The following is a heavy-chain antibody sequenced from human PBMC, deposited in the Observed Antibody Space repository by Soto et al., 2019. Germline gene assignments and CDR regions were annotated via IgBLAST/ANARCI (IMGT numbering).Heavy chain of an antibody. CDR2: ISAYNGNT. Sequence: QVKLVQSGTEVKKPGASIKVSCKASGYSFATSGMSWVRQAPGQGLEWMGWISAYNGNTNYDQNLQDRVTMTTDTSTSTANLELRNLRSDDTAVYYCARAGQYYDASGYANWGQGTLVTVSS. J-gene: IGHJ4*02. CDR1: GYSFATSG. CDR3: ARAGQYYDASGYAN. D-gene: IGHD3-22*01. V-gene: IGHV1-18*01.